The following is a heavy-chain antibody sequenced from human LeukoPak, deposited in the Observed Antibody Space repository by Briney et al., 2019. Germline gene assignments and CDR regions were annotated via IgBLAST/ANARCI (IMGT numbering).Heavy chain of an antibody. Sequence: SETLSLTCTASGVSIRSYYWSWIRQPPGKGLEWIGSIYYSGSTTHNPSLKSRVTISVDTSKNQFALKLSSVTAADTAVYYCARHYSFTTIVVRGAFDIWGLGTMVTVSS. CDR2: IYYSGST. CDR3: ARHYSFTTIVVRGAFDI. J-gene: IGHJ3*02. D-gene: IGHD3-22*01. V-gene: IGHV4-59*08. CDR1: GVSIRSYY.